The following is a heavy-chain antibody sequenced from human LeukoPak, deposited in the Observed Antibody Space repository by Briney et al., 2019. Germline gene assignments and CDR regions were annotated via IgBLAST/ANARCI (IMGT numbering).Heavy chain of an antibody. J-gene: IGHJ6*03. CDR3: ARASRYYSNYYYYYMDV. CDR2: ISYDGSNK. V-gene: IGHV3-30*01. CDR1: GFTFSSYA. Sequence: GGSLRLSCAASGFTFSSYAMHWVRQAPGKGLEWVAVISYDGSNKYYADSVKGRFTISRDNSKNTLYLQMNSLRAEDTAVYYCARASRYYSNYYYYYMDVWGEGTTVTVSS. D-gene: IGHD4-11*01.